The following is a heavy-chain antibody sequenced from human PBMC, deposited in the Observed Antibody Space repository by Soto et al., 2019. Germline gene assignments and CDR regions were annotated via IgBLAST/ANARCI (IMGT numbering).Heavy chain of an antibody. V-gene: IGHV1-18*01. CDR2: ISAYNGNT. CDR1: GYTFTSYG. D-gene: IGHD2-21*02. J-gene: IGHJ5*02. CDR3: ARDWSYCGGDCYSPNWFDP. Sequence: ASVKVSCKASGYTFTSYGISWVRQAPGQGLEWMGWISAYNGNTNYAQKLQGRVTMTTDTSTSTAYMELRSLRSDDTAVYYCARDWSYCGGDCYSPNWFDPWGQGTLVTVSS.